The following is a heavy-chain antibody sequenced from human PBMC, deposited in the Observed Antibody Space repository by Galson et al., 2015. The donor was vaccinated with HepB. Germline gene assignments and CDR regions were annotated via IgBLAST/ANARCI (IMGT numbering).Heavy chain of an antibody. Sequence: QSGAEVKKAGESLKVSCKASGYTFTTYGISWVRQAPGQGLEWMGGIIPIFGTANYAQKFQGRVTITADESTSTAYMELSSLRSEDTAVYYCARDKELHYYGSGRVTYYYYGMGVWGQGTTVTVSS. J-gene: IGHJ6*02. V-gene: IGHV1-69*01. CDR3: ARDKELHYYGSGRVTYYYYGMGV. CDR1: GYTFTTYG. CDR2: IIPIFGTA. D-gene: IGHD3-10*01.